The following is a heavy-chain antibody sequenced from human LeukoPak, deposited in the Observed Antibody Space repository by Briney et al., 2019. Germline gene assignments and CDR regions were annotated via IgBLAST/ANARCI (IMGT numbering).Heavy chain of an antibody. Sequence: GGSLRLSCAASGFTFSSHGMHWVRQAPGKGLEWVAVISYDGSNKYYADSVKGRFTISRDNSKNTLYLQMNSLRAEDTAVYYCAKAGDCGFDYWGQGTLVTVSS. CDR2: ISYDGSNK. J-gene: IGHJ4*02. D-gene: IGHD2-21*02. CDR1: GFTFSSHG. V-gene: IGHV3-30*18. CDR3: AKAGDCGFDY.